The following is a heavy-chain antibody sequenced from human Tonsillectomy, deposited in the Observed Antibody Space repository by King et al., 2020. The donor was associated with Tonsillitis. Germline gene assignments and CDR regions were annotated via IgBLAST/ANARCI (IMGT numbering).Heavy chain of an antibody. J-gene: IGHJ6*03. Sequence: VQLVESGAEVKKPGSSVKVSCKASGGTFSTYAISWVRQAPGQGLEWMGGIIPMFGSANYAQNFQGRVTITAAEFTSTAYMELSSLRSAATAGYSCARGLPNYGDPASYYSYMDVWGKGTTDTVSS. CDR1: GGTFSTYA. D-gene: IGHD4-17*01. CDR2: IIPMFGSA. CDR3: ARGLPNYGDPASYYSYMDV. V-gene: IGHV1-69*01.